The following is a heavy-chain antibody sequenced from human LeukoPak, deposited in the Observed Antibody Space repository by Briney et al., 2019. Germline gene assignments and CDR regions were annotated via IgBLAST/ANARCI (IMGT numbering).Heavy chain of an antibody. D-gene: IGHD3-10*01. CDR1: SGSIGSDALY. CDR2: VHYTRSYSGTT. J-gene: IGHJ4*02. V-gene: IGHV4-39*01. CDR3: VAEGYGTGSYYKSAF. Sequence: SETLSLTCTVSSGSIGSDALYWGWIRQSPGKGLEWIGSVHYTRSYSGTTYYNPSLESRVTVSTDRSKTLCSLKLTSVTAADTAVYYCVAEGYGTGSYYKSAFWGKGALVTVSS.